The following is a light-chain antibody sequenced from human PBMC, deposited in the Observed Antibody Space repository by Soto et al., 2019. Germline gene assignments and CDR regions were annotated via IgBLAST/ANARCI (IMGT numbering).Light chain of an antibody. CDR3: QQYNNWPPWT. J-gene: IGKJ1*01. CDR1: QSVSSY. Sequence: EIVLTQSPATLSLSPGERATLSCRASQSVSSYLAWYQQKPGQAPRLLIYDASNRAPGIPARFSGSGSGTEFTLTISSLQSEDFAVYYCQQYNNWPPWTFGQGTKVDIK. CDR2: DAS. V-gene: IGKV3-15*01.